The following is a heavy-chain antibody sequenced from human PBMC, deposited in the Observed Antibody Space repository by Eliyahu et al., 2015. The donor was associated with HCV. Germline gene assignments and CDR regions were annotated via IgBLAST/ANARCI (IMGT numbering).Heavy chain of an antibody. CDR1: GGSXSSSXYY. Sequence: QLQLQESGPGLVKPSETLSLTCTVXGGSXSSSXYYWGWIRQPPGKGLEWIGSIYYSGSTYYNPSLKSRVTISVDTSKNQFSLKLSSVTAADTAAYYCASLHGAIRFLDLGWFDPWGQGTLVTVSS. V-gene: IGHV4-39*01. J-gene: IGHJ5*02. CDR2: IYYSGST. CDR3: ASLHGAIRFLDLGWFDP. D-gene: IGHD3-3*01.